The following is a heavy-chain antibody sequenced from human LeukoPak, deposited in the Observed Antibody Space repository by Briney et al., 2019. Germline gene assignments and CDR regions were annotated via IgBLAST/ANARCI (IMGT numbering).Heavy chain of an antibody. J-gene: IGHJ4*02. CDR3: ARTAAAAIGDS. V-gene: IGHV3-7*01. Sequence: GGSLRLSCAASGFTFSNYWINWVRQAPGKGLEWVANIRQDGGEKYYVDSVKGRFTISRDNTKNSLYLQMNSLKAEDTAVYFCARTAAAAIGDSWGQGTLVTVSS. CDR2: IRQDGGEK. CDR1: GFTFSNYW. D-gene: IGHD2-2*02.